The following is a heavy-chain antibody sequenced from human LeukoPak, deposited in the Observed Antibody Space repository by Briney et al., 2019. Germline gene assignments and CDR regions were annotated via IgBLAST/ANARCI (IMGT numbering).Heavy chain of an antibody. D-gene: IGHD6-13*01. V-gene: IGHV3-23*01. J-gene: IGHJ6*02. CDR2: VSSSGTKI. CDR3: AKMVSSSWPYYYYYGMDV. Sequence: GGSLRLSCAASGFTFSSHAMNWVRQAPGKGLEWVSSVSSSGTKIFYADSVKGRFTISRDNSKNTLYLQMNSLRAEDTAVYYCAKMVSSSWPYYYYYGMDVWGQGTTVTVSS. CDR1: GFTFSSHA.